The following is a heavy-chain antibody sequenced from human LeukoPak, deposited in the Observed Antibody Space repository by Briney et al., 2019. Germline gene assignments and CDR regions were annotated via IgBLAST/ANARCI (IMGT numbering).Heavy chain of an antibody. J-gene: IGHJ4*02. CDR2: INHSENT. D-gene: IGHD2-2*01. CDR3: ARSCSSTSCSYFDY. Sequence: SETLSLTCAVYGGSFSGYYWSWIRQPPGKGLEWIGEINHSENTNYNPSLKSRVTISVDTSKNQFSLKLTSVTAADTAVYYCARSCSSTSCSYFDYWGQGSLVTVSS. V-gene: IGHV4-34*01. CDR1: GGSFSGYY.